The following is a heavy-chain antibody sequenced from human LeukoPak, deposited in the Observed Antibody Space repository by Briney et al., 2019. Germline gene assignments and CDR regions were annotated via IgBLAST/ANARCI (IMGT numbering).Heavy chain of an antibody. CDR2: INPNSGGT. V-gene: IGHV1-2*06. D-gene: IGHD6-13*01. CDR1: GYTFTVYY. Sequence: ASVKVSCKASGYTFTVYYMHWVRQAPGQGLEWMGRINPNSGGTNYAQKFQGRVTMTRDTSISTAYMELSRLRSDDTAVYYCARGNRYSSSQFDYWGQGTLVTVSS. CDR3: ARGNRYSSSQFDY. J-gene: IGHJ4*02.